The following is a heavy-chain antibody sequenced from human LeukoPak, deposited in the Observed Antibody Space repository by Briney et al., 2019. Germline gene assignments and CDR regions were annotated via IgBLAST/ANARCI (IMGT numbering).Heavy chain of an antibody. CDR2: IYYSGST. Sequence: SETLSLTCTVSGGSVSSGSYYWSWIRQPPGKGLEWIGYIYYSGSTNYNPSLKSRVTISVDTSKNQFSLKLSSVTAADTAVYYCARSMAGFGYWGQGTLVTVSS. CDR1: GGSVSSGSYY. CDR3: ARSMAGFGY. V-gene: IGHV4-61*01. J-gene: IGHJ4*02. D-gene: IGHD2/OR15-2a*01.